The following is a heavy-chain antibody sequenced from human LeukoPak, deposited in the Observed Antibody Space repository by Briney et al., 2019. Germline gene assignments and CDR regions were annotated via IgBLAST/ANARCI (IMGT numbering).Heavy chain of an antibody. CDR1: GFTFSSYW. J-gene: IGHJ3*02. CDR3: AKEYARRVVFYTFEI. D-gene: IGHD2-8*01. Sequence: SGGSLRLSCAASGFTFSSYWMHWVRQAPGKGLVWVSRINSDGSSTSYADSVKGRFTISRDNSKNTLYLQMNSLRAEDTAVYYCAKEYARRVVFYTFEIWAKGQWSPSLQ. CDR2: INSDGSST. V-gene: IGHV3-74*01.